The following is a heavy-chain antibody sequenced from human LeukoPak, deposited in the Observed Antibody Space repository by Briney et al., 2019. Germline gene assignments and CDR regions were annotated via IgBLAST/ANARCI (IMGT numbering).Heavy chain of an antibody. Sequence: GGSLRLSCTVSGFTVSSNSMSWVRQAPGKGLEWVSFIYSDNTHYSDSVKGRFTISRDNSKNTLYLQMNSLRAEDTAVYYCARVAYYYGSGSSTGYYYYMDVWGKGTTVTISS. J-gene: IGHJ6*03. V-gene: IGHV3-53*01. D-gene: IGHD3-10*01. CDR2: IYSDNT. CDR3: ARVAYYYGSGSSTGYYYYMDV. CDR1: GFTVSSNS.